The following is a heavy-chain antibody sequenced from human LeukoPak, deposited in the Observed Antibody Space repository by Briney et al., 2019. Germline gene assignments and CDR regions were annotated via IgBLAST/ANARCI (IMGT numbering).Heavy chain of an antibody. CDR1: GFTFSTYT. D-gene: IGHD6-19*01. Sequence: GGSLRLSCAASGFTFSTYTMNWVRQAPGKGLEWVSSISSSSSYIYYADSVKGRFTTSRDNAKNSLYLQMNSLRAEDTAVYYCARGGVFSSGWYVDYWGQGTLVSVSS. J-gene: IGHJ4*02. CDR3: ARGGVFSSGWYVDY. V-gene: IGHV3-21*01. CDR2: ISSSSSYI.